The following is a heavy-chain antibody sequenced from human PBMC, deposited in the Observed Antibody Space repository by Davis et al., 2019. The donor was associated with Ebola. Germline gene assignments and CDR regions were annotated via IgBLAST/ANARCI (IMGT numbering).Heavy chain of an antibody. Sequence: ASVKVSCKASGYTFTGYYMHWVRQAPGQGLEWMGIINPSGGSTSYAQKFQGRVTMTRDTSTSTVYMELSSLRSEDTAVYYCAREITPLGDSRNWFDPWGQGTLVTVSS. J-gene: IGHJ5*02. V-gene: IGHV1-46*01. CDR2: INPSGGST. CDR1: GYTFTGYY. D-gene: IGHD4-23*01. CDR3: AREITPLGDSRNWFDP.